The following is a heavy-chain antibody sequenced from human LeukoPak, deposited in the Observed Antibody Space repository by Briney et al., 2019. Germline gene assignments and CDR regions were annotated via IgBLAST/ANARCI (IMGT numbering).Heavy chain of an antibody. D-gene: IGHD3-10*01. V-gene: IGHV4-4*07. CDR2: ISTSGTT. J-gene: IGHJ4*02. Sequence: PSETLSLTCTVSGGSIDNYYWNWIRQPAGKGLEWIGRISTSGTTNYHPSLKSRVTLSLDTSKNQFSLNLRSVTAADTAIYFCARRHPYYYGSGTYSREDWGQGTLVTVSS. CDR3: ARRHPYYYGSGTYSRED. CDR1: GGSIDNYY.